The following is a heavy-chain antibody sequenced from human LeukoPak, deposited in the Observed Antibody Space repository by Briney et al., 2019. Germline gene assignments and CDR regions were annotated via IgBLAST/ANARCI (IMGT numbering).Heavy chain of an antibody. D-gene: IGHD6-6*01. CDR2: INPSGGST. CDR3: ARDVSQLDALGY. V-gene: IGHV1-46*01. J-gene: IGHJ4*02. Sequence: ASVKVSCKASGYTFTVNHVHWVRQAPGQGLEWMGIINPSGGSTSYAQKFQGRVTMTRDTSTSTVYMELSSLRSEDTAVYYCARDVSQLDALGYWGQGTLVTVSS. CDR1: GYTFTVNH.